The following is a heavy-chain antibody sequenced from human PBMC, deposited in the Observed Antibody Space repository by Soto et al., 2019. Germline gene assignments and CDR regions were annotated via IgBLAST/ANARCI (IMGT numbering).Heavy chain of an antibody. CDR3: AKVGEKGRWQWLVERAFDI. CDR2: ISYDGSNK. J-gene: IGHJ3*02. D-gene: IGHD6-19*01. V-gene: IGHV3-30*18. Sequence: GGSLRLSCAASGFTFSSYGMHWVRQAPGKGLEWVAVISYDGSNKYYADSVKGRFTISRDNSKNTLYLQMNSLRAEDTAVYYCAKVGEKGRWQWLVERAFDIWGQGTMVTVSS. CDR1: GFTFSSYG.